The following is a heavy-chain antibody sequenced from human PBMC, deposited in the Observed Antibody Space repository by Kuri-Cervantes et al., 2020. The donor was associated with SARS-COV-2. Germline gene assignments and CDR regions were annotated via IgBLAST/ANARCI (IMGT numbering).Heavy chain of an antibody. D-gene: IGHD4-17*01. CDR3: AEEGSDMTTVTPGAFDI. V-gene: IGHV1-18*01. CDR2: ISAYNGNT. J-gene: IGHJ3*02. CDR1: GYTFTSYG. Sequence: ASVKVSCKASGYTFTSYGISWVRQAPGQGLEWMGWISAYNGNTNYAQKLQGRVTMTTDTSTSTAYMELRSLRSEDTAVYYCAEEGSDMTTVTPGAFDIWGQGTMVTVSS.